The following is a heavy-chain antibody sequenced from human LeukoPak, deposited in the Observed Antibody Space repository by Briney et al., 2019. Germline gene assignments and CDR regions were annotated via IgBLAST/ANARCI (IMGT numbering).Heavy chain of an antibody. D-gene: IGHD3-10*01. Sequence: SETLSLTCAVYGGSFSGYYWSWIRQPPGKGLEWIGEINHSGSTNYNPSLKSRVTISVDTSKNQFSLKLSSVTAADTAVYYCASWGSGSAGGAYYYYYMDVWAKGPRSPSP. CDR1: GGSFSGYY. CDR2: INHSGST. V-gene: IGHV4-34*01. J-gene: IGHJ6*03. CDR3: ASWGSGSAGGAYYYYYMDV.